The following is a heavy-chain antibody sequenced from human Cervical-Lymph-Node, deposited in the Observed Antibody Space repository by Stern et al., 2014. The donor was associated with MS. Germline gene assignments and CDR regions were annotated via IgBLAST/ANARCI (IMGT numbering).Heavy chain of an antibody. CDR3: ARARVGDYARSPHLDS. D-gene: IGHD4-17*01. CDR1: GFTFSHYS. CDR2: ISNNSTHT. J-gene: IGHJ4*02. Sequence: EVQLVESGGGLVKPGESLRLSCDASGFTFSHYSINWVRQAPGKGLEWISSISNNSTHTDHAASVEGRFTTSRDSAKDSVSLHMVSLRAEDTAVYYCARARVGDYARSPHLDSWGQGTLVTVSS. V-gene: IGHV3-21*01.